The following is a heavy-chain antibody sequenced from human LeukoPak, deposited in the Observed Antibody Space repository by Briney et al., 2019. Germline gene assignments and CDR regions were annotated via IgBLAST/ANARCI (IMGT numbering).Heavy chain of an antibody. CDR3: ARVGCSGGSCYPDY. D-gene: IGHD2-15*01. CDR1: GYTFASYY. Sequence: EASVKVSCKASGYTFASYYMHWVRQAPGQGLEWMGIINPSGGSTSYAQKFQGRVTMTRDMSTSTVYMELSSLRSEDTAVYYCARVGCSGGSCYPDYRGQGTLVTVSS. V-gene: IGHV1-46*01. J-gene: IGHJ4*02. CDR2: INPSGGST.